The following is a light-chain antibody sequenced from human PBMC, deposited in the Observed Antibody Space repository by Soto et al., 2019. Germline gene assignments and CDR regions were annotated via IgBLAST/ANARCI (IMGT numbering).Light chain of an antibody. CDR2: GAS. Sequence: EIVMTQSPATLSVSPGERATLSCRASQSVDSNLAWYQQKPGQAPRLLIYGASTRATGIPARFSGSGSGTEFTLTISSLQSEDFAVYVCQQYRHWPPLTFGGGTKVEIK. CDR1: QSVDSN. CDR3: QQYRHWPPLT. V-gene: IGKV3-15*01. J-gene: IGKJ4*01.